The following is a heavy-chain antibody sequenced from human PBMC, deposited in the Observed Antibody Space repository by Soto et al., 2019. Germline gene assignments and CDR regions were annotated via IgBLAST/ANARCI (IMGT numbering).Heavy chain of an antibody. J-gene: IGHJ3*02. CDR3: ARVPEETTAAPYDI. CDR2: IIPIFGTA. D-gene: IGHD2-15*01. CDR1: GGTFSSYA. V-gene: IGHV1-69*06. Sequence: GASVKVSCKASGGTFSSYASNWVRQAPGQGLEWMGGIIPIFGTANYAQKFQGRVTITADKSTSTAYMELSSLRSEDTAVYYCARVPEETTAAPYDIWGQGTMDPVSS.